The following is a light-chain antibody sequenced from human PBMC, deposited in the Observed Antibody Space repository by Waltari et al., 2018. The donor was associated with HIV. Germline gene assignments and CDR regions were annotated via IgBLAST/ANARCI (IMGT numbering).Light chain of an antibody. V-gene: IGKV1-39*01. CDR2: AAS. CDR1: QSISSY. CDR3: QQSYSPPPIT. J-gene: IGKJ5*01. Sequence: DIQMTQSPSSLSASVGDRVTITCRASQSISSYLNWYQQKPGKAPKLLIYAASSLQSGVPSRFSGSGAGTDFTLTISSLQPEEFATYYCQQSYSPPPITFGQGTRLEIK.